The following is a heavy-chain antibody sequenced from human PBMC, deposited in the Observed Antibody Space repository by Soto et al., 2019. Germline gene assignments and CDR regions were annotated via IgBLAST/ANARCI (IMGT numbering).Heavy chain of an antibody. V-gene: IGHV4-34*01. Sequence: QVQLQQWGAGPLKPSETLSLTCAVYGGSFSGYYWSWIRQPPGKGLEWIGEINHSGSTNYNPSLKSRVTISVDTSKNQFSLKLSSVTAADTAVYYCARDPTAYGMDVWGQGTTVTVSS. CDR2: INHSGST. J-gene: IGHJ6*02. CDR1: GGSFSGYY. CDR3: ARDPTAYGMDV.